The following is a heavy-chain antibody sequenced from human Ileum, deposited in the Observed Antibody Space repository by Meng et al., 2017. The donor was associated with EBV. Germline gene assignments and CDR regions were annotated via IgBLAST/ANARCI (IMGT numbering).Heavy chain of an antibody. V-gene: IGHV7-4-1*02. CDR2: INTNTGNP. Sequence: QVQLVQSGSEFKKPGXLVKVSXKASGYTFTSYSMNWVRQAPGQGLEWMGWINTNTGNPTYAQGFTGRFVFSLDTSVSTAYLQISSLKAEDTAVYYCARDKIAVAGITGDYGGQGSLVTVSA. J-gene: IGHJ4*02. D-gene: IGHD6-19*01. CDR3: ARDKIAVAGITGDY. CDR1: GYTFTSYS.